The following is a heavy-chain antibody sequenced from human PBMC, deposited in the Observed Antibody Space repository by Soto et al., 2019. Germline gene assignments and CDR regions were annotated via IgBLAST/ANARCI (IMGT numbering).Heavy chain of an antibody. CDR1: GYTFTSYG. CDR3: ARLGYDSSGYYPDY. CDR2: ISAYNGNT. D-gene: IGHD3-22*01. J-gene: IGHJ4*02. V-gene: IGHV1-18*01. Sequence: ASVKVSCKASGYTFTSYGIIWVRQAPGQVLEWMGWISAYNGNTIYAQKFQGRVTMTTDTSTSTAYMELRSLSSDDTAMYYCARLGYDSSGYYPDYWGQGTLVTVSS.